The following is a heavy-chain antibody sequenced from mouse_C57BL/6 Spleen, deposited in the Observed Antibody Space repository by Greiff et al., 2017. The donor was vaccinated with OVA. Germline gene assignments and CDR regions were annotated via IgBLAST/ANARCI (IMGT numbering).Heavy chain of an antibody. V-gene: IGHV3-6*01. D-gene: IGHD3-2*02. CDR2: ISYDGSN. CDR1: GYSITSGYY. CDR3: ARDPRQLRLGYFDY. J-gene: IGHJ2*01. Sequence: EVQLMESGPGLVKPSQSLSLTCSVTGYSITSGYYWNWIRQFPGNKLEWMGYISYDGSNNYNPSLKNRISITRDTSKNQFFLKLNSVTTEDTATYYCARDPRQLRLGYFDYWGQGTTLTVSS.